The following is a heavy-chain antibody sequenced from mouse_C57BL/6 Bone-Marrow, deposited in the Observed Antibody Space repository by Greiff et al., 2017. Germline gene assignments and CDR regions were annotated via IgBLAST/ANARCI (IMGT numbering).Heavy chain of an antibody. CDR2: LSSGGSYT. CDR1: GFTFSSYG. Sequence: EVHLVESGGDLVKPGGSLKLSCAASGFTFSSYGMSWVRQTPDKRLEWVATLSSGGSYTYYPDSVKGRFTISRANAKNTLYLQMSSLKSEDTAMYYCARRGDGRDWYFDVWGTGTTVTVSS. CDR3: ARRGDGRDWYFDV. V-gene: IGHV5-6*01. J-gene: IGHJ1*03.